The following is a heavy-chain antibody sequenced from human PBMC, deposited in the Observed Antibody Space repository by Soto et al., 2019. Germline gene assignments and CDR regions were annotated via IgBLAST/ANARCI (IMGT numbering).Heavy chain of an antibody. D-gene: IGHD3-16*01. CDR1: GASLTSGSYY. V-gene: IGHV4-61*01. Sequence: QVQLQESGPGLVRPSETLSLTCTVSGASLTSGSYYWSWVRQPPGKGLEWIAYIYRSGSTNYNPSRKSRATISVDTSKSQCSLGLTCVTPADTAMYYGARWKYSYADLPGDWFDSWGQGALVTVSS. J-gene: IGHJ5*01. CDR3: ARWKYSYADLPGDWFDS. CDR2: IYRSGST.